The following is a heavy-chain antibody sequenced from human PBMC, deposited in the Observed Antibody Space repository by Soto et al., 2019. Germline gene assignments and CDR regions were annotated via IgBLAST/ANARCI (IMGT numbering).Heavy chain of an antibody. CDR1: GYTFTNYA. CDR2: INAGNGNT. V-gene: IGHV1-3*01. D-gene: IGHD6-19*01. Sequence: GASVKVSCKASGYTFTNYAMHWVRQAPGQRLEWMGWINAGNGNTKYSQKFQGRVTITRDTSASTAYMEPSSLRSEDTAVYYCARVDHSSGWPYYFDYWGQGTLVTVSS. J-gene: IGHJ4*02. CDR3: ARVDHSSGWPYYFDY.